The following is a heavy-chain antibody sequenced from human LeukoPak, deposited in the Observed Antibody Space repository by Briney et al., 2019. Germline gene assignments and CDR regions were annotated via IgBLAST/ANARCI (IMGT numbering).Heavy chain of an antibody. V-gene: IGHV1-46*01. CDR3: ATDGRSYDSSAYYYFDY. Sequence: ASVKVSCKASGYTFTGYYMHWVRQAPGQGLEWMGIINPSDDSTTYAQKFQGRVTMTRDTSTSTVYMELSSLRSEDTAAYYCATDGRSYDSSAYYYFDYWGQGTLVTVSS. J-gene: IGHJ4*02. CDR2: INPSDDST. CDR1: GYTFTGYY. D-gene: IGHD3-22*01.